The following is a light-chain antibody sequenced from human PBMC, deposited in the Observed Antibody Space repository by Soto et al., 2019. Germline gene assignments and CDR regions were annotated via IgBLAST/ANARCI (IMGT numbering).Light chain of an antibody. CDR2: SNN. CDR1: SSSIQRNV. V-gene: IGLV1-44*01. CDR3: SGWDDSLNVVI. J-gene: IGLJ2*01. Sequence: QSALTQPPSASATPGQRVTISCSGSSSSIQRNVVNWYQHVPGTAPKLLIYSNNQRPSGVRDRFSGSKSGTSASLAISGLQSEDEADYYCSGWDDSLNVVIFGGGTKVTVL.